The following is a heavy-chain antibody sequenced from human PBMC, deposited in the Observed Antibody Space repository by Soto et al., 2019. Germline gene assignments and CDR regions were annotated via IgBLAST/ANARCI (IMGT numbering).Heavy chain of an antibody. J-gene: IGHJ4*02. CDR1: GGTFSSYT. D-gene: IGHD4-17*01. Sequence: QVQLVQSGAEVKKPGSSVKVSCKASGGTFSSYTISWVRQAPGQGLEWMGRIIPILGIANYAQKFQGRVTITADKSTSTAYMELSSLRSEDTAVYYCARAGRYGDLPDYWGQGTLVTVSS. CDR2: IIPILGIA. V-gene: IGHV1-69*02. CDR3: ARAGRYGDLPDY.